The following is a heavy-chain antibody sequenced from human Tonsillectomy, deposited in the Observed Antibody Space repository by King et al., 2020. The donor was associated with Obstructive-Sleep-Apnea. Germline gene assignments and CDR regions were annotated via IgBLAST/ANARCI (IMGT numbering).Heavy chain of an antibody. V-gene: IGHV1-46*01. CDR1: GYTFTSYY. D-gene: IGHD6-13*01. CDR3: ARWWYPLYSSTTVGALHGMDV. CDR2: INPSGGST. J-gene: IGHJ6*02. Sequence: VQLVESGAEVKKPGASVKVSCTASGYTFTSYYMHWVRQAPGQGLEWMGIINPSGGSTSYAQKFQGRVTMTRDTSTSTVYMELSSLRSEDTAVYYCARWWYPLYSSTTVGALHGMDVWGQGTTVTVSS.